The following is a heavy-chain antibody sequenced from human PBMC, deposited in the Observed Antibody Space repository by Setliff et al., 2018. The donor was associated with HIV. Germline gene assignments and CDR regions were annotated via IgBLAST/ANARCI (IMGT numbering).Heavy chain of an antibody. V-gene: IGHV2-26*02. J-gene: IGHJ4*02. CDR3: ARILLDLGNYGGFDY. CDR2: IFSNDEK. Sequence: GSGPTLVNPTETLTLTCTVSGFSLSNARMGVSWIRQPPGKALEWLAHIFSNDEKSYSTSLKSRLTISKDTSKSQVVLTTTNMDPVDTATYYCARILLDLGNYGGFDYWGQGTLVTVSS. CDR1: GFSLSNARMG. D-gene: IGHD4-4*01.